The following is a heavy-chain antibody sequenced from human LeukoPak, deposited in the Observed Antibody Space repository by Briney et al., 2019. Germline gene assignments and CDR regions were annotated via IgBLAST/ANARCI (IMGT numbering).Heavy chain of an antibody. D-gene: IGHD3-10*01. J-gene: IGHJ3*02. CDR2: ISWNSGTI. V-gene: IGHV3-9*03. Sequence: PGGSRRLSCAASGFIFDDYAMHWIRQTPGKGLEWVSGISWNSGTIGYADSMKGRFTISRDNAKNSLYLQMNSLRAEDMAFYYCAKARTGFYYSPDTFDIWGQGTMVTVSS. CDR3: AKARTGFYYSPDTFDI. CDR1: GFIFDDYA.